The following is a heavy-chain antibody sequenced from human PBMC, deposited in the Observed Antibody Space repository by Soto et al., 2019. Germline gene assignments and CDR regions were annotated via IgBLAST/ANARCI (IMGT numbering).Heavy chain of an antibody. J-gene: IGHJ6*02. V-gene: IGHV6-1*01. Sequence: SKTLSLTCPISGDRVSRNNAAWNWIRQSRSSGHKWLGRTFYRSKWYNDYSVSVKGLITINPDTSKNQFSLQLNSVTPEDTAVYYCAKEGGNHYYYYALDVWGQGTTVTVSS. D-gene: IGHD1-26*01. CDR1: GDRVSRNNAA. CDR3: AKEGGNHYYYYALDV. CDR2: TFYRSKWYN.